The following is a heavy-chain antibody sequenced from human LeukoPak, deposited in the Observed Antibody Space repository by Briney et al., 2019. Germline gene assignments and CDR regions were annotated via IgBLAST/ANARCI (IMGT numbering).Heavy chain of an antibody. V-gene: IGHV4-59*01. CDR1: SGSISSNY. CDR2: ISYGGST. D-gene: IGHD2-21*01. CDR3: TRGEVWAFDL. J-gene: IGHJ3*01. Sequence: KSSETLSLTRTVSSGSISSNYWSWIRQPPGKGLEWIGYISYGGSTNYNPSLKSRVTISIDTSNNQFSLKLSSVTAADTAVYYCTRGEVWAFDLWGQGTMVTVSS.